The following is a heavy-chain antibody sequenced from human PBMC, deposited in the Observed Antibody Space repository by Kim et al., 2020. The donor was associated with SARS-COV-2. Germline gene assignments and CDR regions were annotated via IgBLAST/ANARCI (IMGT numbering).Heavy chain of an antibody. J-gene: IGHJ4*02. Sequence: GGSLRLSCAASGFTFSNYAMSWVRQAPGKGLEWVSGISGSGGSTYYADSVKGRFTISRANSMHKLYLQLNSLRAEDTAVYYCSKTGWSGYYGPDYWCQGT. D-gene: IGHD3-3*01. CDR3: SKTGWSGYYGPDY. V-gene: IGHV3-23*01. CDR2: ISGSGGST. CDR1: GFTFSNYA.